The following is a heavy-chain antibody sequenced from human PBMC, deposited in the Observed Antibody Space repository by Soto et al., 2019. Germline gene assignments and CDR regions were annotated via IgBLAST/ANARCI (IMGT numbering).Heavy chain of an antibody. Sequence: PSQTLSLTCAASGGSISSYYWSLIRQPPGKGLEWIGYIYYSGSTNYNPSLKSRVTISVDTSKNQFSLKLSSVTAADTAVYYCARRYGGTFDYWGQGTLVTVS. D-gene: IGHD2-15*01. CDR2: IYYSGST. J-gene: IGHJ4*02. V-gene: IGHV4-59*08. CDR1: GGSISSYY. CDR3: ARRYGGTFDY.